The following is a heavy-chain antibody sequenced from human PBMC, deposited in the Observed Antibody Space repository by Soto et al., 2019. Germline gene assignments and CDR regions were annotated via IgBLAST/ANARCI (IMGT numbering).Heavy chain of an antibody. CDR3: AKCQKSTTCYVDY. D-gene: IGHD2-2*01. V-gene: IGHV3-23*01. CDR1: GFTFSNYA. CDR2: ISGSGGST. J-gene: IGHJ4*02. Sequence: PGGSLRLSCAVSGFTFSNYAMSWVRQAPGKGLEWVSGISGSGGSTYYADSVKGRFTISRDNSKNTLYLQMNSLRAEDTAVYYCAKCQKSTTCYVDYWGQGTLVTVSS.